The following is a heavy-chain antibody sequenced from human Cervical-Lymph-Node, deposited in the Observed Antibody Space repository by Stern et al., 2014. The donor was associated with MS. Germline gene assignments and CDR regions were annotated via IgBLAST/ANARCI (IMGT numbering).Heavy chain of an antibody. CDR3: ARHCAKREQCAFDY. Sequence: VQLVQSGAEVKKPGESLKISCKGSGYSFTNYWIGWGRQMPGKGLEWMGIIYPGDSDTRYSPSFPGQVTISADKSIRTASLQWSSLKASDTAMYYCARHCAKREQCAFDYWGQGTLVTVSS. CDR2: IYPGDSDT. V-gene: IGHV5-51*01. D-gene: IGHD6-19*01. CDR1: GYSFTNYW. J-gene: IGHJ4*02.